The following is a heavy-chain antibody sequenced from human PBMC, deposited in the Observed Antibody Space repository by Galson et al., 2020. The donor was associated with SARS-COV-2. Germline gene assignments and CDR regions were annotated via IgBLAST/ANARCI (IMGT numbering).Heavy chain of an antibody. D-gene: IGHD6-19*01. CDR3: AKDRLGRSGWFDAFDI. V-gene: IGHV3-23*01. CDR1: GFTFSTYA. J-gene: IGHJ3*02. Sequence: PGGSLRLSCAASGFTFSTYAMTWVRQAPRQGLAWVSGITGSGGNTHYADSVKGRFTISRDNSRNTLYLQMNSLQVEDTAIYYCAKDRLGRSGWFDAFDIWGQGTMVVVSS. CDR2: ITGSGGNT.